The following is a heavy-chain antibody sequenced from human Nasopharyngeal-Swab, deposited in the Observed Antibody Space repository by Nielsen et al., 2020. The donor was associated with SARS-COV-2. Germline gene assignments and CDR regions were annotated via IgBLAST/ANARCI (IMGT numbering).Heavy chain of an antibody. CDR1: GFTFSSYA. CDR3: KWDYYDRSSYVCLVDY. D-gene: IGHD3-22*01. J-gene: IGHJ4*02. CDR2: ISGSGGST. Sequence: GESLKISCAASGFTFSSYAMSWVRQAPGKGLEWVSVISGSGGSTYYADSVKGRFTISRDNSKNTLYLQMKNLRAEDTAVYYCKWDYYDRSSYVCLVDYWGQGTLVTVSS. V-gene: IGHV3-23*01.